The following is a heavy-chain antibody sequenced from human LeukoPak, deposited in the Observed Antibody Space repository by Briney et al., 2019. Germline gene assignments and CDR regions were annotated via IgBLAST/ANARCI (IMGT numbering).Heavy chain of an antibody. Sequence: SETLSLTCTVSGGSISSSSYYWGWIRQPPGKGLEWIGSIYYSGSTNYNPSLKSRVTMSVDTSKNQFSLKLSSVTAADTAVYYCARETDVDTFLWYWFDPWGQGTLVTVSS. J-gene: IGHJ5*02. D-gene: IGHD5-18*01. CDR1: GGSISSSSYY. CDR2: IYYSGST. V-gene: IGHV4-39*07. CDR3: ARETDVDTFLWYWFDP.